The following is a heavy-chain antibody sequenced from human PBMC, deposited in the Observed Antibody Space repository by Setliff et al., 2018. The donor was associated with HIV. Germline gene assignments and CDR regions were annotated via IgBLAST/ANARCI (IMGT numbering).Heavy chain of an antibody. CDR1: GSSISNGYY. J-gene: IGHJ4*02. D-gene: IGHD2-8*02. Sequence: PSETLSLTCAVSGSSISNGYYWGWIRQPPGKGLEWIGSIYHSGSTYYNPSLKSRVTISVDTSKNQFSLKLSSVAAADTAVYYCARRGMWSYGTGGNPTATFDYWGQGVLVTVSS. CDR2: IYHSGST. CDR3: ARRGMWSYGTGGNPTATFDY. V-gene: IGHV4-38-2*01.